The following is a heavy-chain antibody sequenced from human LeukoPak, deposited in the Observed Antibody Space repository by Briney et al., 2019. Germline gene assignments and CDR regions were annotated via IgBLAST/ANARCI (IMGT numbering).Heavy chain of an antibody. CDR2: IGGSGRST. V-gene: IGHV3-23*01. D-gene: IGHD6-13*01. CDR1: GFTFSSYA. CDR3: ARRLNEAAGTRLFFDYYMDV. Sequence: GGSLRLSCAASGFTFSSYAMNWVRQAPGKGLEWVSAIGGSGRSTYYGASVKGRFTTSRDNAKNSLYLQMNSLRAEDTAVYYCARRLNEAAGTRLFFDYYMDVWGKGTTVTVSS. J-gene: IGHJ6*03.